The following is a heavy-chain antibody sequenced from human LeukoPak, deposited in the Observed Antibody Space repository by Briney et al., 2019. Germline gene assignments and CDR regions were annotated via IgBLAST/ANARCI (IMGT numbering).Heavy chain of an antibody. J-gene: IGHJ4*02. CDR1: GYTFTGYY. D-gene: IGHD2-2*01. CDR2: INPNSGGT. Sequence: EASVKVSCKASGYTFTGYYMHWVRQAPGQGLEWMGWINPNSGGTNYAQKFQGRVTMTRDTSISTAYMELSRLRFDDTAVYYCARGYCSSTSCYPFFDYWGQGTLVTVSS. V-gene: IGHV1-2*02. CDR3: ARGYCSSTSCYPFFDY.